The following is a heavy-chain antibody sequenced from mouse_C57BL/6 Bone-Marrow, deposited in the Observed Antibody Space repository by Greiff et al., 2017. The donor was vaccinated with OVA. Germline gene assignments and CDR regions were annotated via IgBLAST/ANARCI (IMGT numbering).Heavy chain of an antibody. CDR2: IYPGDGDT. V-gene: IGHV1-82*01. Sequence: QVQLQQSGPELVKPGASVKISCKASGYAFSSSWMNWVKQRPGKGLEWSGRIYPGDGDTNYNGKLKGKATLTADKSSSTAYMQLSSLTSDYSAVYFCAIDGYDKRDAMDYWCQGTSVTVSA. CDR3: AIDGYDKRDAMDY. CDR1: GYAFSSSW. J-gene: IGHJ4*01. D-gene: IGHD2-2*01.